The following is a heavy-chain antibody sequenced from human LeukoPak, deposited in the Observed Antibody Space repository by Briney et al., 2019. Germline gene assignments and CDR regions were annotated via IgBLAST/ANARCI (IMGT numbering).Heavy chain of an antibody. CDR2: IYYSGST. J-gene: IGHJ4*02. Sequence: PSQTLSLTCTVSGGSISSGGYYWSWIRQHPGKGLEWIGYIYYSGSTYYNPSLKSRATMSVDTSKNQFSLKLSSVTAADTAVYYCAREEPFTGATIVFDYWGQGTLVTVSS. CDR3: AREEPFTGATIVFDY. D-gene: IGHD5-12*01. CDR1: GGSISSGGYY. V-gene: IGHV4-31*03.